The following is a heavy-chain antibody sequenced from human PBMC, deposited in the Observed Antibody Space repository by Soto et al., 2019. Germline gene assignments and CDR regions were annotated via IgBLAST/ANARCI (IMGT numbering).Heavy chain of an antibody. D-gene: IGHD1-20*01. CDR3: AIITRGFSMDV. CDR2: IKHDGSEK. CDR1: GFTFSAYW. V-gene: IGHV3-7*01. J-gene: IGHJ6*02. Sequence: EVQLVESGGGLVQPGGSLRLSCAASGFTFSAYWMSWVRQTPGKGLAWVANIKHDGSEKYYVDSVKGRFTISRDNAKNSLFLEMNSLRAEDTAVFYCAIITRGFSMDVWGQGTTVTVSS.